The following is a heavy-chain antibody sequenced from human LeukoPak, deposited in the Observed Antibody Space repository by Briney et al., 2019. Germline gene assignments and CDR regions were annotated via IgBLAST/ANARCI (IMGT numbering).Heavy chain of an antibody. CDR2: LCGSGDKT. D-gene: IGHD6-19*01. J-gene: IGHJ4*02. CDR1: GFTFNINA. CDR3: VRRGDASSGWGDHDF. Sequence: GGSLRLSCAASGFTFNINAISCVRQAPGKRLEWVSTLCGSGDKTFYADSVKGRFTISRDNSKNMVHLQMNSLTGEDTALYYCVRRGDASSGWGDHDFWGQGALVTVSS. V-gene: IGHV3-23*01.